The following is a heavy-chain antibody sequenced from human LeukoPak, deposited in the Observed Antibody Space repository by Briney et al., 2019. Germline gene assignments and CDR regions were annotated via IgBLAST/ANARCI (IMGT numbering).Heavy chain of an antibody. CDR3: ARNVIGYDFWSGYSYYYYYMDV. J-gene: IGHJ6*03. D-gene: IGHD3-3*01. V-gene: IGHV4-39*01. CDR1: GGSISSSSYY. CDR2: IYYSGST. Sequence: SETLSLTCTVSGGSISSSSYYWGWIRQPPGKGLEWIGSIYYSGSTYYNPSLKSRVTISVDASKNQFSLKLSSVTAADTAVYYCARNVIGYDFWSGYSYYYYYMDVWGKGTTVTVSS.